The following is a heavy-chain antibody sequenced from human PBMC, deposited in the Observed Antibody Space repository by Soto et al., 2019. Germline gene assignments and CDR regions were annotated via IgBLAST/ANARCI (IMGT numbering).Heavy chain of an antibody. D-gene: IGHD6-19*01. V-gene: IGHV3-9*01. CDR2: ISWNSGSI. CDR1: GFTFDDYA. J-gene: IGHJ4*02. CDR3: AKDRGLVLSFYFDY. Sequence: EVQLVESGGGLVQPGRSLRLSCAASGFTFDDYAMHWVRQAPGKGLEWVSGISWNSGSIGYADSVKGRFTISRDNAKNSLYLQMNSLRAEDTAVYYCAKDRGLVLSFYFDYWGQGTRVTVSS.